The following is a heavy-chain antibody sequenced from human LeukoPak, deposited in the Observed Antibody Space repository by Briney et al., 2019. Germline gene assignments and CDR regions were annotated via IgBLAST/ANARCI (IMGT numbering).Heavy chain of an antibody. CDR3: ARGFGAFDY. V-gene: IGHV4-39*07. Sequence: PSETLSLTCTVSGGSISSSSYYWGWIRQPPGKGLEWIGSIYYSGSTYYNPSLKSRVTISVDTSKNQFSLKVSSVTAADTAVYYCARGFGAFDYWGQGTLVTVSS. D-gene: IGHD3-10*01. J-gene: IGHJ4*02. CDR1: GGSISSSSYY. CDR2: IYYSGST.